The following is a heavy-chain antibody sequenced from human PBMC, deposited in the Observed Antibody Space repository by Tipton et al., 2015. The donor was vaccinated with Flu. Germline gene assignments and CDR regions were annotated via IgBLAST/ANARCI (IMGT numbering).Heavy chain of an antibody. V-gene: IGHV3-48*03. D-gene: IGHD4-11*01. CDR1: GFTFSNYE. CDR3: ARRDYSNYVSEPKNWFDP. CDR2: IGSGGATI. J-gene: IGHJ5*02. Sequence: SLRLSCVGSGFTFSNYEMNWVRQAPGKGLEWVSYIGSGGATIHYADSVKGRFTISRDNAKNSLYLQMNSLRVDDTAVYYCARRDYSNYVSEPKNWFDPWGQGTLVTVSS.